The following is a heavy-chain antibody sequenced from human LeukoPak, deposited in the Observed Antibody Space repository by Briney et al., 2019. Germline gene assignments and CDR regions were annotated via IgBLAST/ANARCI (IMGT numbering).Heavy chain of an antibody. V-gene: IGHV3-9*01. CDR1: GFTFDDYA. D-gene: IGHD6-19*01. CDR2: ISWNSGSI. J-gene: IGHJ4*02. CDR3: ASLLAVAGTDFDY. Sequence: GGSLRLSCAASGFTFDDYAMHWVRQAPGKGLEWVSGISWNSGSIGYADSVKGRFTISRDNAKNSLYLQMNSLRAEDTAVYYCASLLAVAGTDFDYWGQGTLVTVSS.